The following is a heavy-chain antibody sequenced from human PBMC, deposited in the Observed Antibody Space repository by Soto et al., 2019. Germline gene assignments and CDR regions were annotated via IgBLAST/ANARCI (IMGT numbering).Heavy chain of an antibody. V-gene: IGHV3-30*18. J-gene: IGHJ6*02. D-gene: IGHD6-19*01. CDR2: ISYDGSNK. CDR1: GFTFSSYG. CDR3: AKDLGYSSGWTYYYRMDV. Sequence: PGGSLRLSCAASGFTFSSYGMHWVRQAPGKGLEWVAVISYDGSNKYYADSVKGRFTISRDNSKNTLYLQMNSLRAEDTVVYYCAKDLGYSSGWTYYYRMDVWGQGTTVTVSS.